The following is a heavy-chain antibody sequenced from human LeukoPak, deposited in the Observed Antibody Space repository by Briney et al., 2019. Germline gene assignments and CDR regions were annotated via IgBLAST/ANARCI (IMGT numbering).Heavy chain of an antibody. V-gene: IGHV3-7*01. CDR1: GFTFSRHW. CDR2: IKEDGSEK. J-gene: IGHJ4*02. Sequence: PGGSLRLSCAASGFTFSRHWVSWVRQAPGKGLEWVANIKEDGSEKYYVDSMKGRFTISRDNARNSLYLQMNSLRAEDTAVYYCAREVHAAVTDFDYWGQGTLVNVSS. CDR3: AREVHAAVTDFDY. D-gene: IGHD6-13*01.